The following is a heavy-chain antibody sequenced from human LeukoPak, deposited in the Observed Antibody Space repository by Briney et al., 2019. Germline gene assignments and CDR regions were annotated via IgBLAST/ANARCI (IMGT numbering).Heavy chain of an antibody. CDR2: IKQDGSQ. CDR1: GFTFSRHW. J-gene: IGHJ4*02. V-gene: IGHV3-7*01. D-gene: IGHD4-17*01. Sequence: GGPLRLSCAASGFTFSRHWMGWVRQAPGKGLEWVASIKQDGSQHYVDSVKGRFFISRENAKNSVSLQMNSLRGEDTAVYYCARGPDFGDRLDYFDYWGQGTLVTVS. CDR3: ARGPDFGDRLDYFDY.